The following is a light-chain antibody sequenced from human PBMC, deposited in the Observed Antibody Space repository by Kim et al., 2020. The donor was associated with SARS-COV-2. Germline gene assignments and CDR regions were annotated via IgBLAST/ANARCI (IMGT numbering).Light chain of an antibody. V-gene: IGLV2-14*03. CDR2: DVS. J-gene: IGLJ1*01. CDR1: SSDVGGYNY. CDR3: SSYTSSSTYV. Sequence: QSITIACTGTSSDVGGYNYVSWYQQHPGKAPKRMIYDVSNRPSGVSNRVTGSKSGNTASLTISGLQAEDEADYYCSSYTSSSTYVFGTGTKVTVL.